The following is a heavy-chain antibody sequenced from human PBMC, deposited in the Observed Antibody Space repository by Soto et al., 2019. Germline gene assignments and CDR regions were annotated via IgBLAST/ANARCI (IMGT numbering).Heavy chain of an antibody. J-gene: IGHJ5*02. Sequence: QVQLQESGPGLVKPSQTLSLTCTVSGGSISSGDYYWSWIRQPPGKGLEWIGYIYYSGSTYYNPSLKSRVTISVDTSKNKFSLKLSSVTAADTAVYYCARDRRIHCSGGSCYLGWFDPWGQGTLVTVSS. V-gene: IGHV4-30-4*01. CDR3: ARDRRIHCSGGSCYLGWFDP. CDR2: IYYSGST. CDR1: GGSISSGDYY. D-gene: IGHD2-15*01.